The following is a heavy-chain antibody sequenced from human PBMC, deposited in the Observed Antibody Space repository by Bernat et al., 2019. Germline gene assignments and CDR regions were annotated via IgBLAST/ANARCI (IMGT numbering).Heavy chain of an antibody. CDR1: GFTVSSNY. V-gene: IGHV3-66*01. Sequence: EVQLVESGGGLVKPGGSLRLSCAASGFTVSSNYMSWVRQAPGKGLEWVSVIYSGGSTYYADSVKGRFTISRDNSKNTLYLQMNSLRAEDTAVYYCASPLYYYDSSGYYLDYWGQGTLVTVSS. D-gene: IGHD3-22*01. J-gene: IGHJ4*02. CDR3: ASPLYYYDSSGYYLDY. CDR2: IYSGGST.